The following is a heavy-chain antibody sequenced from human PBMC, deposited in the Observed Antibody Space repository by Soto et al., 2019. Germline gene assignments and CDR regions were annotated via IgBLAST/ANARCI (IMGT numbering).Heavy chain of an antibody. Sequence: SETLSLTCTVSVGSISSGGYYWSWIRQHPGKGLEWIGCIYYSGSTYYNPSLKSRVTISIGSSKNQFSLNLSSVTAADTAVYYCTRHPTMTSINFQLWGQGTLVTVSS. CDR2: IYYSGST. CDR1: VGSISSGGYY. V-gene: IGHV4-39*01. CDR3: TRHPTMTSINFQL. D-gene: IGHD2-21*02. J-gene: IGHJ1*01.